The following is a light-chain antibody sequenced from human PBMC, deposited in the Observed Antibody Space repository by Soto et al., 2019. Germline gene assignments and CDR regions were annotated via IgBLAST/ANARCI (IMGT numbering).Light chain of an antibody. CDR1: ESVSRN. V-gene: IGKV3-15*01. CDR3: QQYNSWHPIT. Sequence: EVLMTQSPATLSVSPGERATLSCRASESVSRNLAWYQQKPGQAPRLLIYDASTRANGIPDRFSGGGSGTEFTLTISSLQSEDFVFYYCQQYNSWHPITFGQGTRLEIK. CDR2: DAS. J-gene: IGKJ5*01.